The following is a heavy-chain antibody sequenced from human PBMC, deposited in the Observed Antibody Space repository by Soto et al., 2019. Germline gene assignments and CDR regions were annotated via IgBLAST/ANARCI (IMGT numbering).Heavy chain of an antibody. D-gene: IGHD2-21*02. V-gene: IGHV1-3*01. CDR1: GDGFASCS. J-gene: IGHJ4*02. CDR3: ARGAAYCGGDCYLYSYCDF. CDR2: INAGNDNT. Sequence: WEASGDGFASCSRRWAHQAPGQRIEWMGWINAGNDNTKYSQKFQGRVTITTDTSASTAYMELRSLRSEDTAVYYCARGAAYCGGDCYLYSYCDFWGPGTLVTVSS.